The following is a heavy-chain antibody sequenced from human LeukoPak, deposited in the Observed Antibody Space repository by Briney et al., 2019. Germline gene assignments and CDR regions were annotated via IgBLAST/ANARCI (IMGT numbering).Heavy chain of an antibody. J-gene: IGHJ4*02. CDR3: AKYRLAVSDQFDY. D-gene: IGHD6-19*01. CDR2: ISGGGHTT. V-gene: IGHV3-23*01. CDR1: GFTFRSYA. Sequence: GGSLRLSCAASGFTFRSYAMSWVRQAPGKGLGWVSGISGGGHTTYYAGYVKGRLTISRDNTKNTLYLQVNSLRVDDTAVYYCAKYRLAVSDQFDYWGQGTLVTVSS.